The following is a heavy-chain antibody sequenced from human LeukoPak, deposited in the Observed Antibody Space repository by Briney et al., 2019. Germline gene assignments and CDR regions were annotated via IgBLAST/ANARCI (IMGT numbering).Heavy chain of an antibody. J-gene: IGHJ5*02. CDR1: GFTFSSYW. CDR3: ARDGSGSIRGWFDP. Sequence: PGGSLRLSCAASGFTFSSYWMSWVRQAPGKGLEWVANIKQDGSEKYYVDSVKGRFTISRDNAKNSLYLQMNSLRAEDTAVYYCARDGSGSIRGWFDPWGQGTLVTVSS. V-gene: IGHV3-7*01. D-gene: IGHD1-26*01. CDR2: IKQDGSEK.